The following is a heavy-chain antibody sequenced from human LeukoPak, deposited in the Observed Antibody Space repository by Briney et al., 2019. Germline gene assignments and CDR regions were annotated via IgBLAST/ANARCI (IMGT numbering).Heavy chain of an antibody. CDR1: GFPFSNYW. CDR3: VRDSAGFDH. CDR2: ISTSSSTI. V-gene: IGHV3-48*04. J-gene: IGHJ5*02. D-gene: IGHD6-19*01. Sequence: GSLRLSCAASGFPFSNYWMNWGRQAPGKGEEWVSYISTSSSTIYDADSVKGRFTISRDNAKNSLYLQMNSLRAEDTAVYYCVRDSAGFDHWGQGTLVTVSS.